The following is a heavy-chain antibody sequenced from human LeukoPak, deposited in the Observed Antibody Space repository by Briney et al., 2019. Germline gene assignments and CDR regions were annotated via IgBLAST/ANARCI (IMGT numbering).Heavy chain of an antibody. Sequence: SETLSLTCTVSGGSISSYYWSWIRQPPGKGLEWIGDIYYSGYTNYNPSLRSRVTISVDTSKNHFSLKLSSVTAADTAVYYCAREYSSSSAFDYWGQGTLVTVSS. CDR1: GGSISSYY. V-gene: IGHV4-59*01. D-gene: IGHD6-6*01. CDR2: IYYSGYT. J-gene: IGHJ4*02. CDR3: AREYSSSSAFDY.